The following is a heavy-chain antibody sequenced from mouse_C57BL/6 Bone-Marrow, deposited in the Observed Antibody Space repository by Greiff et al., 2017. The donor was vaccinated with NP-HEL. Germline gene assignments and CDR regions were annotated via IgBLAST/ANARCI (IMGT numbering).Heavy chain of an antibody. J-gene: IGHJ3*01. CDR2: IYPGDGDT. CDR3: ARTIPYYYGSSPFAY. V-gene: IGHV1-82*01. CDR1: GYAFSSSW. Sequence: QVQLQQSGPELVKPGASVKISCKASGYAFSSSWMNWVKQRPGKGLEWIGRIYPGDGDTNYNGKFKGKATLTADKSSSTAYMQLSSLTSEDSAVYCCARTIPYYYGSSPFAYWGQGTLVTVSA. D-gene: IGHD1-1*01.